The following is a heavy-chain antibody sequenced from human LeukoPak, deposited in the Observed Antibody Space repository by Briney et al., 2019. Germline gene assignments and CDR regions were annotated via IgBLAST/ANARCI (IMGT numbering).Heavy chain of an antibody. V-gene: IGHV4-61*02. CDR1: GGSISSGSYY. D-gene: IGHD5-12*01. CDR2: IYTSGST. Sequence: PSETLSLTCTVSGGSISSGSYYWSWIRQPAGKGLEWIGRIYTSGSTNYNPSLKSRVTISVDTSKNQFSLKLSSVTAADTAVYYCARVDQSGYDTRGWFDPWGQGTLVTVSS. CDR3: ARVDQSGYDTRGWFDP. J-gene: IGHJ5*02.